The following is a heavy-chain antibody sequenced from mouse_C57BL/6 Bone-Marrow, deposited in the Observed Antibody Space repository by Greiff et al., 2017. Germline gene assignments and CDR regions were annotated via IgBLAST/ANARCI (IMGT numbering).Heavy chain of an antibody. J-gene: IGHJ2*01. V-gene: IGHV14-4*01. CDR3: TTVNFDY. Sequence: VQLQQSGAELVRPGASVKLSCTASGFNIKDDYMHWVKQRPEQGLEWIGWIDPENGDTEYASKFQGKATITADTSSNTAYLQLSSLTSEDTAVYYCTTVNFDYWGQGTTLTGAS. CDR2: IDPENGDT. CDR1: GFNIKDDY.